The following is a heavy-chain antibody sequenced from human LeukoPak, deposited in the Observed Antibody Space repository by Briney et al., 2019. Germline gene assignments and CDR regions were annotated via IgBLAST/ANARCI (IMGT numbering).Heavy chain of an antibody. V-gene: IGHV4-30-4*08. D-gene: IGHD4-17*01. CDR3: ARGGDDYGDYSLRY. CDR1: GGSISSGDYY. J-gene: IGHJ4*02. Sequence: SETLSLTCTVSGGSISSGDYYWSWIRQPPGKGLEWIGYIYYSGSTYYNPSLKSRINMSLDTSKNQFSLKLSSMTAADTAVYYCARGGDDYGDYSLRYWGQGTLVTVSS. CDR2: IYYSGST.